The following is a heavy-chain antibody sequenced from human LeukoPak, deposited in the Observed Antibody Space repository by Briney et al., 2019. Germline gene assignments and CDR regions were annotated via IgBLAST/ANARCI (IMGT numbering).Heavy chain of an antibody. CDR2: INPDGATT. CDR1: GFTFRNYW. D-gene: IGHD1-1*01. J-gene: IGHJ4*02. CDR3: VRLLDVDY. V-gene: IGHV3-74*03. Sequence: GGSLRLSCAASGFTFRNYWMHWVRQAPGKGLVWVSRINPDGATTEYAGSVRGRFTISRDNAKNMVYLQMDSLRAEDTAVYYCVRLLDVDYWGQGTLVSVSS.